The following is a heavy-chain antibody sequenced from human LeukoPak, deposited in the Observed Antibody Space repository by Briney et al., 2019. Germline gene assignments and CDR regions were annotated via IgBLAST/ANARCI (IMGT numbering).Heavy chain of an antibody. D-gene: IGHD2-8*01. CDR3: ARDNGAKQFDY. CDR2: ISYDGSNK. J-gene: IGHJ4*02. V-gene: IGHV3-30*03. Sequence: GGSLRLSCAASGFTFSSYGMHWVRQAPGKGLEWVAVISYDGSNKYYADSVKGRFTISRDNPKNSLYLQMNSLSAEDTAVYYCARDNGAKQFDYWGQGTLVIVSA. CDR1: GFTFSSYG.